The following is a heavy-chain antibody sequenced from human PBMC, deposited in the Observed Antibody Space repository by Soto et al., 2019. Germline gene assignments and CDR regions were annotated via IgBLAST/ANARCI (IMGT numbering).Heavy chain of an antibody. Sequence: QVQLVQSGAEVKKPGSSVKVSCKASGGTFSSYAISWVRQAPGQGLEWMGGIIPIFGTANYAQKFQGRVRIAAGDSTSTAYMELSSLRSGATAVYYCAGPHGSSGGFHYWGQGTLVTVSS. CDR3: AGPHGSSGGFHY. V-gene: IGHV1-69*12. J-gene: IGHJ4*02. CDR2: IIPIFGTA. D-gene: IGHD1-26*01. CDR1: GGTFSSYA.